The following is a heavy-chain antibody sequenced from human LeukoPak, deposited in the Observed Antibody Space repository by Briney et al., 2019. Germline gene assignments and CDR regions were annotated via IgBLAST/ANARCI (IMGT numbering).Heavy chain of an antibody. CDR1: GFTFSDYY. CDR3: ARGEIQRGYDILTGYHFGYYYYYMDV. Sequence: GGSLRLSCAASGFTFSDYYMSWIRQAPGKGLEWVSYISSSGSTIYYTDSVKGRFTISRDNAKNSLYLQMNSLRAEDTAVYYCARGEIQRGYDILTGYHFGYYYYYMDVWGKGTTVTISS. CDR2: ISSSGSTI. D-gene: IGHD3-9*01. V-gene: IGHV3-11*04. J-gene: IGHJ6*03.